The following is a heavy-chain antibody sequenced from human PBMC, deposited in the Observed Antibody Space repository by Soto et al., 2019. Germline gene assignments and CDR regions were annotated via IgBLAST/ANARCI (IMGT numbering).Heavy chain of an antibody. Sequence: PSETLSLTCTVSGGSISSSSYYWGWIRQPPGKGLEWIGSIYYSGSTYYNPSLKSRVTISVDTSKNQFSLKLSSVTAADTAVYYCARRLRDIDYGDYVNYEDYWGQGTLVTAPQ. CDR3: ARRLRDIDYGDYVNYEDY. V-gene: IGHV4-39*01. J-gene: IGHJ4*02. D-gene: IGHD4-17*01. CDR1: GGSISSSSYY. CDR2: IYYSGST.